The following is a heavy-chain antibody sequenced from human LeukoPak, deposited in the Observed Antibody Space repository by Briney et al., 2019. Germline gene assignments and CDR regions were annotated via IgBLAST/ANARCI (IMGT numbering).Heavy chain of an antibody. CDR3: ARVALEIDAFDI. Sequence: SETLSLTCTVSGGSISSGSYYWRWIRQPAGKGLEWIGRIYTSGSTNYNPSRKSRVTISVDTSKNQFSLKLSSVTAADTAVYYCARVALEIDAFDIWGQGTMVTVSS. CDR2: IYTSGST. J-gene: IGHJ3*02. CDR1: GGSISSGSYY. V-gene: IGHV4-61*02. D-gene: IGHD1-1*01.